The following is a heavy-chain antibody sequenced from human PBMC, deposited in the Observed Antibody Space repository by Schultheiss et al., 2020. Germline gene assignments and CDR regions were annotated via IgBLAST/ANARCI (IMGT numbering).Heavy chain of an antibody. CDR1: GGSVSSGSYY. CDR2: IYYSGST. D-gene: IGHD3-22*01. J-gene: IGHJ5*02. CDR3: ARWPYYYDSSGYKRLNWFDP. V-gene: IGHV4-61*01. Sequence: SETLSLTCTVSGGSVSSGSYYWSWIRQPPGKGLEWIGYIYYSGSTNYNPSLKSRVTISVDTSKNQFSLKLSSVTAADTAVYYCARWPYYYDSSGYKRLNWFDPWGQGTLVTVSS.